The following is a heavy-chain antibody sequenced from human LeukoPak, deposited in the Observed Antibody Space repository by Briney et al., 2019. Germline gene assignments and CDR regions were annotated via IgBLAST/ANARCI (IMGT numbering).Heavy chain of an antibody. CDR1: GYTFTSYY. V-gene: IGHV1-46*01. Sequence: ASVKVSYKASGYTFTSYYMHWVRQAPGQGLEWMGIINPSGGSTDYSQKFQDRVTMSSDTSTSTVYMELSSLRSEDTAVYFCARVGVTAATADYWGQGTLVTVSS. CDR2: INPSGGST. CDR3: ARVGVTAATADY. J-gene: IGHJ4*02. D-gene: IGHD6-25*01.